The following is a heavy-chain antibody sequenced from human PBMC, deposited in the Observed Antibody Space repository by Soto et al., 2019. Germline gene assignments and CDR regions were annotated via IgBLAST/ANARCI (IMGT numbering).Heavy chain of an antibody. V-gene: IGHV4-59*08. CDR3: ARGTPSPLIVRSSRGPWFDD. J-gene: IGHJ5*02. Sequence: NLAETLSLTCTGSGGSISSYYWSWIRQPPGKGLEWIGYMYYGGRTNYNPSLKSRVTISVDTSKMQVSLKLSSVTAADTAVYFCARGTPSPLIVRSSRGPWFDDWGQGTLVTVA. D-gene: IGHD2-15*01. CDR1: GGSISSYY. CDR2: MYYGGRT.